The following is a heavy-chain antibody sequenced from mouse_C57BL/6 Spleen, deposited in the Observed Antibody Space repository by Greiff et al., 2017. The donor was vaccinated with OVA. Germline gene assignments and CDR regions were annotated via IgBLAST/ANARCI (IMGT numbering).Heavy chain of an antibody. CDR3: ARGKYGSSYPYAMDY. Sequence: VQLKESGPELVKPGASVKIPCKASGYTFTDYNMDWVKQSHGKSLEWIGDINPNNGGTIYNQKFKGKATLTVDKSSSTAYMELRSLTSEDTAVYYCARGKYGSSYPYAMDYWGQGTSVTVSS. D-gene: IGHD1-1*01. CDR2: INPNNGGT. J-gene: IGHJ4*01. CDR1: GYTFTDYN. V-gene: IGHV1-18*01.